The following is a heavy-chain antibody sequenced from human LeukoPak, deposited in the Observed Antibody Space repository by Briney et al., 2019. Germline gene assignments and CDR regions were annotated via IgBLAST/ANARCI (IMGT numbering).Heavy chain of an antibody. D-gene: IGHD2-2*01. CDR3: ASRDCSSTSCHEGYNWFDP. J-gene: IGHJ5*02. V-gene: IGHV4-34*01. CDR1: GGSFSGYY. CDR2: INHSGST. Sequence: PSETLSLTCAVYGGSFSGYYWSWIRQPPGKGLEWIGEINHSGSTNYNPSLKSRVTISVDTSKNQFSLKLTSVTAADTAVYYCASRDCSSTSCHEGYNWFDPWGQGILVRVSS.